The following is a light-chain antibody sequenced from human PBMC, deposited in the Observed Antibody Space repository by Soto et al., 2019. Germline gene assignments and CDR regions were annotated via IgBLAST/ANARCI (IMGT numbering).Light chain of an antibody. CDR2: EVS. J-gene: IGLJ1*01. Sequence: QSALTQSASVSGSPGQSITISCTGTSSDVGGYNYVSWYQQHPGKAPKLMISEVSNRPSGVSNRFSGSESGNTASLTISGLQAEDEADYYCISYTSGSTLYVFGTGTKVTV. CDR3: ISYTSGSTLYV. CDR1: SSDVGGYNY. V-gene: IGLV2-14*01.